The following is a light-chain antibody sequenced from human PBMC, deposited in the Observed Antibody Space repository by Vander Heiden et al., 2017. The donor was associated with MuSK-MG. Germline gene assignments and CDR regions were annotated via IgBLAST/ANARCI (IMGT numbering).Light chain of an antibody. J-gene: IGKJ1*01. CDR2: LAS. V-gene: IGKV2-28*01. CDR3: RQALQNPPT. Sequence: DIVMTQSPLSLPVTPGEPASITCRCSQSLLHSDGYNHLDWYVQKPGQYVQLLMTLASHRASGGPDRFRGSGAGTDFTRKIRRVEAEDVGIDCCRQALQNPPTCGQGTKVEIK. CDR1: QSLLHSDGYNH.